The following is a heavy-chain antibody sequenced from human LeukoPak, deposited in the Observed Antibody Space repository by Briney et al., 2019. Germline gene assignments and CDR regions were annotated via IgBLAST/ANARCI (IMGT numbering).Heavy chain of an antibody. D-gene: IGHD3-22*01. CDR2: VYYTGNT. Sequence: SQTLSLTCTVSGGSIGSGTYPWSWIRQHPGKGLEWIGYVYYTGNTDYNPSLKSRVTLSVDTFKKQFSLKLTSVTAADTAVYYCARGPSSGDAFDIWGQGTMVTVSS. CDR3: ARGPSSGDAFDI. CDR1: GGSIGSGTYP. V-gene: IGHV4-31*03. J-gene: IGHJ3*02.